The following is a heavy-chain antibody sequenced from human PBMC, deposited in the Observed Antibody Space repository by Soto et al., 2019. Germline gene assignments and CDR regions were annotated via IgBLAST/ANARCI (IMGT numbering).Heavy chain of an antibody. CDR3: ATPSGGYCSGGSCYDSYYYYYYGMDV. V-gene: IGHV1-69*13. Sequence: VASVKVSCKASGGTFSSYAISWVRQAPGQGLEWMGGIIPIFGTANYAQKFQGRVTITADESTSTAYMELSSLRSEDTAVYYCATPSGGYCSGGSCYDSYYYYYYGMDVWGQGTTVTVSS. CDR2: IIPIFGTA. D-gene: IGHD2-15*01. J-gene: IGHJ6*02. CDR1: GGTFSSYA.